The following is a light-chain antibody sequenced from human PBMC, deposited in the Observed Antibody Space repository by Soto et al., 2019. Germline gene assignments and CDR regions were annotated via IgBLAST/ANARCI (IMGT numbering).Light chain of an antibody. CDR2: EVS. CDR3: SSYAGSNTGV. Sequence: QSALTQPPSASGSPGQSVTVSCAGTSSDVGNWNYVSWYQQHPGKAPKLMISEVSKRPSGVPDRFSGSKSGNTASLNVSGLQAEDEADYYCSSYAGSNTGVFGGGTKLTVL. J-gene: IGLJ3*02. V-gene: IGLV2-8*01. CDR1: SSDVGNWNY.